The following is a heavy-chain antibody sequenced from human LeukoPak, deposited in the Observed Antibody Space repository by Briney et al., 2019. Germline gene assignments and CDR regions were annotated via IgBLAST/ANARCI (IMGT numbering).Heavy chain of an antibody. J-gene: IGHJ4*02. D-gene: IGHD3-22*01. Sequence: SGGSLRLSCAASGFTFNNYAMNWVRQAPGKGLEWVSGISGSGGSTYYADSVKGRFTISRDNSKNPLYLQMNRLRAEDTAVYFCAKDPLSYYDSSGYRYFDYWGQGTLVTVSS. V-gene: IGHV3-23*01. CDR3: AKDPLSYYDSSGYRYFDY. CDR1: GFTFNNYA. CDR2: ISGSGGST.